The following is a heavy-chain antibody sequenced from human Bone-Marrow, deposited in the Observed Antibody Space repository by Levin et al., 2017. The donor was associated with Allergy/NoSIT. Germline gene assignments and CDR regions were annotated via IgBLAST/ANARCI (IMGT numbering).Heavy chain of an antibody. CDR2: INRAGNT. V-gene: IGHV3-66*02. D-gene: IGHD4-17*01. Sequence: GGSLRLSCVASGFTVSSYYMAWVRQAPGKGLECVSLINRAGNTYYTDSVKGRFTISRDNSKNTVHLQMNSLRPEDTALYYCARDGPSRRFQYWGQGTLVTVSS. J-gene: IGHJ1*01. CDR1: GFTVSSYY. CDR3: ARDGPSRRFQY.